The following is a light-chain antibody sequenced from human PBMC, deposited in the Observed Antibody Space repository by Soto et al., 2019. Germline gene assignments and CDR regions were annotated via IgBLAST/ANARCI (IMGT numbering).Light chain of an antibody. Sequence: DIQMTQSPSSVSASVEGKVTITCRASQSIRSYLNWVQQKPGKAPKLLIYDASSLQTGVPSRFSGSGSGTDFSLTISSLQPEDFATYYCQQSYSTPPWTFGQGTKVDI. CDR2: DAS. CDR1: QSIRSY. V-gene: IGKV1-39*01. J-gene: IGKJ1*01. CDR3: QQSYSTPPWT.